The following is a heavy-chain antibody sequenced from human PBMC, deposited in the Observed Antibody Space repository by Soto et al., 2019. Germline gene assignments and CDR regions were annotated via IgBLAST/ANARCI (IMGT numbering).Heavy chain of an antibody. CDR1: GGSISSGGYY. Sequence: SETLSLTCTVSGGSISSGGYYWSWIRQHPGKGLEWIGYIYYSGSTYYNPSLKSRVTISVDTSKNQFSLKLSSVTAADTAVYYCARLNYDILTGYYSFDYWGQGTLVTVSS. V-gene: IGHV4-31*03. CDR3: ARLNYDILTGYYSFDY. J-gene: IGHJ4*02. D-gene: IGHD3-9*01. CDR2: IYYSGST.